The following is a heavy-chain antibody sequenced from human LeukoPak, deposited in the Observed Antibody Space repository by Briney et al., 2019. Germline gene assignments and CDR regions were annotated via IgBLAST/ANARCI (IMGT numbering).Heavy chain of an antibody. D-gene: IGHD2-2*01. J-gene: IGHJ4*02. V-gene: IGHV3-21*01. CDR2: ISDSSSFI. Sequence: GGSLRLSCAASGFTFSSYSMNWVRQAPGKGLEWVSSISDSSSFIYYADSMKGRFTISRDNAKNSLNLQMNSLRAEDTAVYYCARGGLYCSSTTCYAATFDYWGQGVLVTVSS. CDR1: GFTFSSYS. CDR3: ARGGLYCSSTTCYAATFDY.